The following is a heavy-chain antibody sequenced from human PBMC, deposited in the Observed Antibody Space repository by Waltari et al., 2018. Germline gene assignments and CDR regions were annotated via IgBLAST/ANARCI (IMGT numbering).Heavy chain of an antibody. V-gene: IGHV4-34*01. D-gene: IGHD1-1*01. Sequence: QVQLQQWVAGLLKPSETLSLRCAVYGGSFSGYYWSWIRPPPGKGREWIGEINHSGSTNYNPSLKSRVTISVDTSKNQFSLKLSSVTAADTAVYYCARARVQLERRGFDYWGQGTLVTVSS. CDR1: GGSFSGYY. CDR2: INHSGST. J-gene: IGHJ4*02. CDR3: ARARVQLERRGFDY.